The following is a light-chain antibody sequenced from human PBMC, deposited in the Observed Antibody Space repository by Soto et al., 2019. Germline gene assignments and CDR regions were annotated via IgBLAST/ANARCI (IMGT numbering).Light chain of an antibody. Sequence: EIVLTQSPVTLSLSPGERATLSCRASQSVSNYLGWYQQKPGQAPRLLIYDASNRATGIPARFSGSGSGTDFTLTSSSLETEDFAVYYCQHRGTFGQGTRLEIK. CDR3: QHRGT. V-gene: IGKV3-11*01. J-gene: IGKJ5*01. CDR1: QSVSNY. CDR2: DAS.